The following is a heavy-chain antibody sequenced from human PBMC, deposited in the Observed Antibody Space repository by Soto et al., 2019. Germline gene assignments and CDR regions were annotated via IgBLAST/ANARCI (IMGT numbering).Heavy chain of an antibody. CDR3: ARELLFYDSDGFSWDDAFDI. V-gene: IGHV4-30-2*01. CDR2: IYQSGST. J-gene: IGHJ3*02. D-gene: IGHD3-22*01. CDR1: GGSLSSSAYS. Sequence: SETLSLTCAVSGGSLSSSAYSLSWIRQPPGKGLEWIGFIYQSGSTYYNPSLKSRVTMSLDRPKNQFSLKLSSVTAADTAVYYCARELLFYDSDGFSWDDAFDIWGQGTMVTVSS.